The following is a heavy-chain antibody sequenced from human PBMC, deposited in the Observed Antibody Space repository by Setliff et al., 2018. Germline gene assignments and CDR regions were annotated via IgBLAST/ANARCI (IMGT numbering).Heavy chain of an antibody. V-gene: IGHV3-21*04. CDR2: VSIGQTHI. CDR1: GFTFSSYS. J-gene: IGHJ4*02. Sequence: GESLKISCVASGFTFSSYSMIWVRQAPGTGLEWVSSVSIGQTHIYYADSVKGRFTISRDNAKNSLYLQMNSLRTEDTAVYYCAKGGHVDYCGQGTLVTVSS. CDR3: AKGGHVDY.